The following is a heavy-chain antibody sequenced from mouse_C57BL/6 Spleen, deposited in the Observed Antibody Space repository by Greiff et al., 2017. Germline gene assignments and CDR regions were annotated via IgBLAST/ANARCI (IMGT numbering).Heavy chain of an antibody. CDR2: IYPGDGDT. CDR3: AIYYYGSSYRDYAMDY. V-gene: IGHV1-82*01. Sequence: QVQLQQSGPELVKPGASVKISCKASGYAFSSSWMNWVKQRPGKGLEWIGRIYPGDGDTNYTGKFKGKATLTADKSSSTAYMQLSSLTSEDSAVYFGAIYYYGSSYRDYAMDYWGQGTSVTVSS. J-gene: IGHJ4*01. D-gene: IGHD1-1*01. CDR1: GYAFSSSW.